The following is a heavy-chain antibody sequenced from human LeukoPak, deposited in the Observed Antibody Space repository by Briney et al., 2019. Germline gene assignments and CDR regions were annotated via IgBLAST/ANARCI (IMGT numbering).Heavy chain of an antibody. CDR3: ARRAGSGSTKVFDI. Sequence: PSETLSLTCIVSGGFISSSSYYWGWIRQPPGKGLEWIGSIHYSGSTYYNPSLKSRVTISVDTPKNQFSLKLSSVTAADTAVYYCARRAGSGSTKVFDIWGQGTMVTVSS. V-gene: IGHV4-39*01. CDR2: IHYSGST. CDR1: GGFISSSSYY. D-gene: IGHD3-10*01. J-gene: IGHJ3*02.